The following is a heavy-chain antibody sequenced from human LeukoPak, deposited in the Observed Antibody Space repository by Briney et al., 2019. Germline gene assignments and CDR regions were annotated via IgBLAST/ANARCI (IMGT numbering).Heavy chain of an antibody. CDR3: AKDGSDIVVVPAAQSPSDAFDI. Sequence: GGSLRLSCAASGFPFRNYGMHWVRQAPGKGLEWVAFIRYDGSNKYYADSVKGRFTISRDNSKNTLYLQMNSLRAEDTAVYYCAKDGSDIVVVPAAQSPSDAFDIWGQGTMVTVSS. CDR2: IRYDGSNK. CDR1: GFPFRNYG. V-gene: IGHV3-30*02. J-gene: IGHJ3*02. D-gene: IGHD2-2*01.